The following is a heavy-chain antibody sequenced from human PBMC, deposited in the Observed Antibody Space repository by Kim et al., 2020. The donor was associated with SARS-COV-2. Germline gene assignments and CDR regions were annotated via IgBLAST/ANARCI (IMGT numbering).Heavy chain of an antibody. CDR1: GGSVAGGAYY. D-gene: IGHD3-16*01. V-gene: IGHV4-31*03. CDR3: ARVGGFPTALQYFQN. J-gene: IGHJ1*01. CDR2: VSPSGST. Sequence: SETLSLTCTVSGGSVAGGAYYWSWIRQHPVKGLEWIGFVSPSGSTYFNPSLKSRGTISIDTSNNQFSLKLTSMTAADTAVYFCARVGGFPTALQYFQNWG.